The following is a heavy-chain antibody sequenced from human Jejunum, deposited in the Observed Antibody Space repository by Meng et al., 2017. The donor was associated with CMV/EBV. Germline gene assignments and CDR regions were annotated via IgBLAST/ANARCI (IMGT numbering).Heavy chain of an antibody. CDR1: GGSISSSY. V-gene: IGHV4-59*01. D-gene: IGHD6-19*01. Sequence: TGTVSGGSISSSYWTWIRQPPGKGLEWIGYIFYSGSTNYNPSLKSRVTISVDTSKNQFSLNLSSVTAADTAVYYCARASGWYFFDYWGQGTLVTVSS. CDR2: IFYSGST. J-gene: IGHJ4*02. CDR3: ARASGWYFFDY.